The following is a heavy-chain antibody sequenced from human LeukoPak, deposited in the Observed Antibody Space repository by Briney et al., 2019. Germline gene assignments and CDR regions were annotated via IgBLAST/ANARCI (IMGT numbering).Heavy chain of an antibody. D-gene: IGHD6-6*01. J-gene: IGHJ5*02. CDR3: ARGRRLVPNNWFDP. V-gene: IGHV1-18*01. CDR2: ISAYNGNT. CDR1: GYTFTSYG. Sequence: ASVKVSCKASGYTFTSYGISWVRQAPGQGREWMGWISAYNGNTNYAQKLQGRVTMTTDTSTSTAYMELRSLRSDDTAVYYCARGRRLVPNNWFDPWGQGTLVTVSS.